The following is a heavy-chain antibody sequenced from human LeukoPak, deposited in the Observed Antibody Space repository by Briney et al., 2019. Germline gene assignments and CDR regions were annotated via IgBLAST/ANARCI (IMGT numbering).Heavy chain of an antibody. V-gene: IGHV3-21*01. J-gene: IGHJ4*02. CDR2: ISSSSSYI. D-gene: IGHD6-19*01. CDR3: ARVSIAVAGPFDY. Sequence: GGSLRLPCAASGFTFSSYSMNWVRQAPGKGLEWVSSISSSSSYIYYADSVKGRFTISRDNAKNSLYLQMNSLRAEDTAVYYCARVSIAVAGPFDYWGQGTLVTVSS. CDR1: GFTFSSYS.